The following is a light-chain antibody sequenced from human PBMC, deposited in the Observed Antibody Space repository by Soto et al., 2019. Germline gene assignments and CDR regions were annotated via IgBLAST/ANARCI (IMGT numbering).Light chain of an antibody. V-gene: IGLV2-11*01. CDR1: SSDVGGHNY. CDR3: CSYAGSYTYV. CDR2: SVS. Sequence: SVLTQPRSVSGSPGQSVTISCTGTSSDVGGHNYVSWYQQYPGKAPRLLLSSVSKRPSGVPDRLPGSKSGNTASLTISGLQAEDEADYYCCSYAGSYTYVFGTGTKVTV. J-gene: IGLJ1*01.